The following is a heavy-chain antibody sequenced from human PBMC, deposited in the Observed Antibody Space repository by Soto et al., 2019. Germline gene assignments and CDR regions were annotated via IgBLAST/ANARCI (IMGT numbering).Heavy chain of an antibody. D-gene: IGHD6-19*01. Sequence: SETLSLTCAVSGDSVTRSNWWSWVRQSPGKGLEWIGEIYHSGNTKYNPSLKSRVTMSVDKSKNQFSLNLASVTAADTAVYYCATSGWSEDFYYYYGMDVWGPGATVTVSS. CDR3: ATSGWSEDFYYYYGMDV. CDR1: GDSVTRSNW. V-gene: IGHV4-4*02. J-gene: IGHJ6*02. CDR2: IYHSGNT.